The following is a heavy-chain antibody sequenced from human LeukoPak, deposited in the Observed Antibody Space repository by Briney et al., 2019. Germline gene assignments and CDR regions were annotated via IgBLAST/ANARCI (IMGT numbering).Heavy chain of an antibody. CDR1: GGSISSSSYY. CDR2: IYYSGST. J-gene: IGHJ4*02. CDR3: ARIQYSGASLALDY. V-gene: IGHV4-39*07. Sequence: SETLSLTCTVSGGSISSSSYYWGWIRQPPGKGLEWIGSIYYSGSTYYNPSLKSRVTISVDTSKNQFSLKLSSVTAADTAVYYCARIQYSGASLALDYWGQGTLVTVSS. D-gene: IGHD1-26*01.